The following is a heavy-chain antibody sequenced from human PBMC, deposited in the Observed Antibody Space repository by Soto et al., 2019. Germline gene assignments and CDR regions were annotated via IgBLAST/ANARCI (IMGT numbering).Heavy chain of an antibody. CDR1: GFTFSSYS. Sequence: GGSLRLSCAASGFTFSSYSMNWVRQAPGKGLEWVSSISSSSSYIYYADSVKGRFTISRDNAKNSLYLQMNSLRAEDTAVYYCARAGQWLVLDYYYGMDVWGQWTTVTVSS. J-gene: IGHJ6*02. CDR2: ISSSSSYI. CDR3: ARAGQWLVLDYYYGMDV. V-gene: IGHV3-21*01. D-gene: IGHD6-19*01.